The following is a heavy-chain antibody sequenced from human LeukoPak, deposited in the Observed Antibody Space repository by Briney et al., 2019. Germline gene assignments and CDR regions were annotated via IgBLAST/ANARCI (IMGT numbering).Heavy chain of an antibody. V-gene: IGHV4-34*01. D-gene: IGHD2-2*01. CDR2: INHSGST. Sequence: SETLSLTCAVYGGSFSGYYWSWIRQPPGKGLEWIGEINHSGSTNYNPSLKSRVAISVDTSKNQFSLKLSSVTAADTAVYYCARDEVVPAAIFDYWGQGTLVTVSS. CDR3: ARDEVVPAAIFDY. CDR1: GGSFSGYY. J-gene: IGHJ4*02.